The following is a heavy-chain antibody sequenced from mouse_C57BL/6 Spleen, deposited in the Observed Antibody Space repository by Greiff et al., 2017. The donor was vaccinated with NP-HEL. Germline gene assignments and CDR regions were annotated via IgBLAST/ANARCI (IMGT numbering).Heavy chain of an antibody. V-gene: IGHV1-66*01. CDR1: GYSFTSYY. CDR2: IYPGSGNT. Sequence: VKLQESGPELVKPGASVKISCKASGYSFTSYYIHWVKQRPGQGLEWIGWIYPGSGNTKYNEKFKGKATLTADTSSSTAYMQLSSLTSEDSAVYYCARMDDYDARFAYWGQGTLVTVSA. D-gene: IGHD2-4*01. CDR3: ARMDDYDARFAY. J-gene: IGHJ3*01.